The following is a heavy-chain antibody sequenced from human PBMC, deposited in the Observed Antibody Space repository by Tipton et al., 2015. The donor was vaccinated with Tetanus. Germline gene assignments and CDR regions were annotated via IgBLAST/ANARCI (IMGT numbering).Heavy chain of an antibody. CDR3: AREADCSGGSCFSGDFDN. CDR1: GFIFSSYG. Sequence: AASGFIFSSYGIHWVRQAPGKGLEWVAVSWHDGTDKYYGDSVKGRFTMSRDNSKNTLYLQMNSLRAEDTAVYYCAREADCSGGSCFSGDFDNWGQGTQVTVSS. V-gene: IGHV3-33*01. CDR2: SWHDGTDK. J-gene: IGHJ4*02. D-gene: IGHD2-15*01.